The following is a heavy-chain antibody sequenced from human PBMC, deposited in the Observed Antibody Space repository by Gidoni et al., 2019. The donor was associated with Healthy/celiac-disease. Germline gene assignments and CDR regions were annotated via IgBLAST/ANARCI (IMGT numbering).Heavy chain of an antibody. J-gene: IGHJ5*02. V-gene: IGHV3-66*01. CDR2: IYSGGTT. D-gene: IGHD4-17*01. Sequence: EVQLVESGGGLVQPGGSLRLSCAASGVTVSSNYLSWVRQAPGKGLEWVSVIYSGGTTYYADSVKGRFTISRDNSKNTLYLQMNSLRAEDMAVYYCARGGYGDRFDPWGQGTLVTVSS. CDR3: ARGGYGDRFDP. CDR1: GVTVSSNY.